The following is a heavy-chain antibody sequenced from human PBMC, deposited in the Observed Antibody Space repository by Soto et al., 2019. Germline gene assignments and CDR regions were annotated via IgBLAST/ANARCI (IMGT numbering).Heavy chain of an antibody. CDR2: IYYDGNS. Sequence: SETLSLTCTVSGGSINSGDYYWTWVRQPPGKGLEWIGYIYYDGNSQHNPSLKSRVTTSIDTSKNQFSRNLSSVTAADTAVYYCARDRRWLPRGPNNWLDLWGQGTQVTVSS. CDR1: GGSINSGDYY. CDR3: ARDRRWLPRGPNNWLDL. D-gene: IGHD5-12*01. V-gene: IGHV4-30-4*01. J-gene: IGHJ5*02.